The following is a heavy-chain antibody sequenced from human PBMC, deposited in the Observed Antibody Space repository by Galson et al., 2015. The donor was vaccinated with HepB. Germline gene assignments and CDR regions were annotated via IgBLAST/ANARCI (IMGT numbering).Heavy chain of an antibody. CDR2: ISNSGNTI. V-gene: IGHV3-11*01. CDR1: GFIFSDYY. J-gene: IGHJ4*02. CDR3: AREVWLRAGYFDD. D-gene: IGHD5-12*01. Sequence: SLRLSCAASGFIFSDYYMSWIRQAPGKGLEWISYISNSGNTIYYADSVKGRFTISRDNARNSLYLQMKSLRADDTAVYYCAREVWLRAGYFDDWGQGTRVTVSS.